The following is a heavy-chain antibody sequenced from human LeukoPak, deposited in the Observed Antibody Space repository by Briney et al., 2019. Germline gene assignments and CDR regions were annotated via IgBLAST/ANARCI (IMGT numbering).Heavy chain of an antibody. J-gene: IGHJ4*02. D-gene: IGHD1-26*01. CDR1: GFNVNNNY. Sequence: GGSLRLSCAASGFNVNNNYMSWVRQAPGKGREWVSVIYSGGRTYYADSVKGRLTISRDNSENPLYLQMNSLRAEDTAVYYCARGGSGSYRFDYWGQGTLVTVSS. CDR3: ARGGSGSYRFDY. V-gene: IGHV3-53*01. CDR2: IYSGGRT.